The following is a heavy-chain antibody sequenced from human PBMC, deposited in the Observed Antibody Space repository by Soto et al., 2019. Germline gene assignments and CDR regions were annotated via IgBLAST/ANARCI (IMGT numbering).Heavy chain of an antibody. D-gene: IGHD1-26*01. CDR3: ARQYGGSYADY. J-gene: IGHJ4*02. CDR2: IYYSGST. Sequence: SKTLSLTCTVSGGSISSYYWSWIRQPPGKGLEWIGYIYYSGSTNYNPSLKSRVTISVDTSKNQFSLKLSSVTAADTAVYYCARQYGGSYADYWGQGTLVTVSS. V-gene: IGHV4-59*08. CDR1: GGSISSYY.